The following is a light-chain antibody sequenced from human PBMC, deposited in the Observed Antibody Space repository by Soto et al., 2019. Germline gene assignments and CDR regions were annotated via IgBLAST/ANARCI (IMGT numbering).Light chain of an antibody. Sequence: QSVLTQPPSASGTPGQRVTISCSGSSSNIGSNTVNWYQQLPGTAPKLLIYSNNPRPSGVPDRFSGSKSGTSATRAISGLQSEDEADYYCAAWDDSLNGVVFGGGTTLTVL. CDR2: SNN. V-gene: IGLV1-44*01. J-gene: IGLJ2*01. CDR3: AAWDDSLNGVV. CDR1: SSNIGSNT.